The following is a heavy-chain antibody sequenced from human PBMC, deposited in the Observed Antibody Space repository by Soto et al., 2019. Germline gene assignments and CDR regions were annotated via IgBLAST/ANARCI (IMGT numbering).Heavy chain of an antibody. CDR3: VHTGYGDDWRDD. CDR2: IYWDDDK. V-gene: IGHV2-5*02. Sequence: QITLKESGPTLVKPTQTLTLTCTVSGLSLSATGVGVGWIRQPPGKALEWLALIYWDDDKRYSPYLKRRLTITKDTSKNQVVLTMTNMNRVDTGTYYCVHTGYGDDWRDDWGQGTLVTVSS. CDR1: GLSLSATGVG. J-gene: IGHJ4*02. D-gene: IGHD5-12*01.